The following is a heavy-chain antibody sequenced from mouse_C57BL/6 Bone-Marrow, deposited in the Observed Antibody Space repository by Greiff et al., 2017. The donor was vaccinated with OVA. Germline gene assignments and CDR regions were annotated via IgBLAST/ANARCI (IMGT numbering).Heavy chain of an antibody. Sequence: EVQVVESGPELVKPGASVKISCKASGYSFTGYYMHWVKQSHGNILDWIGYIYPYNGVSSYNQKFKGKATLTVDKSSSTAYMELRSLTSEDSAVYYCAREGDYYGSYAMDYWGQGTSVTVSS. CDR3: AREGDYYGSYAMDY. D-gene: IGHD1-1*01. CDR1: GYSFTGYY. CDR2: IYPYNGVS. V-gene: IGHV1-31*01. J-gene: IGHJ4*01.